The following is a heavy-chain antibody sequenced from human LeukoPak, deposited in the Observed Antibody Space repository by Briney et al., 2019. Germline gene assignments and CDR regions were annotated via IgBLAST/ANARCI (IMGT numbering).Heavy chain of an antibody. Sequence: ASVKVSCKPSGYTFTGYYLHWVRQAPGQALEWMGWINPNIGATMYAQKFQGRVTMTRDTSISTAYIEVNSLKSDDTAIYYCARGRVGSGWPRPYYFEIWGQGTLVAVSS. D-gene: IGHD6-19*01. CDR3: ARGRVGSGWPRPYYFEI. J-gene: IGHJ4*02. V-gene: IGHV1-2*02. CDR2: INPNIGAT. CDR1: GYTFTGYY.